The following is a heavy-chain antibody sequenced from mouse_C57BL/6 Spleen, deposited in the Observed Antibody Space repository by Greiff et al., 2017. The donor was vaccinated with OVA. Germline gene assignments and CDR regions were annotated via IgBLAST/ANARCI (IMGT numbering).Heavy chain of an antibody. Sequence: QVQLQQSGPELVKPGASVKISCKASGYAFSSSWMNWVKQRPGKGLEWIGRIYPGDGDTNYNGKFKGKATLTADKSSSTAYMQLSSLTSEDSAVYFCARGDLTYYSFYAMDYWGQGTSVTVSS. V-gene: IGHV1-82*01. D-gene: IGHD2-12*01. CDR2: IYPGDGDT. CDR1: GYAFSSSW. CDR3: ARGDLTYYSFYAMDY. J-gene: IGHJ4*01.